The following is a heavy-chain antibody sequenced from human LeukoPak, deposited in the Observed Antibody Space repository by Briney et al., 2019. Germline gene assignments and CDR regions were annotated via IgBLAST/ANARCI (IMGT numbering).Heavy chain of an antibody. V-gene: IGHV4-34*01. Sequence: SETLSLTCAVCGGSFSGYYWSWIRQPPGKGLEWIGEFNHSGNYNPSLISRGPISVDTSRNQFSVVLTSVTAANTAVYFCAGSGSPNTTRRGKPGPPPYIAVCGKGTTIHVSS. J-gene: IGHJ6*03. CDR2: FNHSG. CDR1: GGSFSGYY. CDR3: AGSGSPNTTRRGKPGPPPYIAV. D-gene: IGHD2-15*01.